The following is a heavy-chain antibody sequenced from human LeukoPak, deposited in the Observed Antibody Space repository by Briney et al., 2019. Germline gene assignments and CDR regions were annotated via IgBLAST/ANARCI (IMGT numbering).Heavy chain of an antibody. V-gene: IGHV5-51*01. CDR1: GYSFTSYW. CDR3: ATQTILTGYSGAFDI. D-gene: IGHD3-9*01. CDR2: IYPGYSDT. J-gene: IGHJ3*02. Sequence: GASLKISCKGSGYSFTSYWIGWVRQMPGKGLEWMGIIYPGYSDTRYSPSLQGQVTISADKSISTAYLQWSSLKASDTAMYYCATQTILTGYSGAFDIWGQGTMVTVSS.